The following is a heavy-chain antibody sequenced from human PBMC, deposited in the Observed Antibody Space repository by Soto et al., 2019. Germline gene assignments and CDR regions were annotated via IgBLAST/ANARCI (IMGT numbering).Heavy chain of an antibody. CDR3: ARGGTHYDILTGYPTLYYYYYYMDV. CDR1: GYTFTSYD. V-gene: IGHV1-8*01. Sequence: ASVKVSCKASGYTFTSYDINWVRQATGQGLEWMGWMNPNSGNTGYAQKFQGRVTMTRNTSISTAYMELSSLRSEDTAVYYCARGGTHYDILTGYPTLYYYYYYMDVWGKGTTVTVSS. J-gene: IGHJ6*03. CDR2: MNPNSGNT. D-gene: IGHD3-9*01.